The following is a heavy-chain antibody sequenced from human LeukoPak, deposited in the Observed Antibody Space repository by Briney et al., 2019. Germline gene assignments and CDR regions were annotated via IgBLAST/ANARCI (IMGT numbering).Heavy chain of an antibody. D-gene: IGHD5-24*01. CDR3: ARGSRDGYNYPGDY. Sequence: SVKVSCKASGGTFSSYAISWVRQAPGQGLEWMGGIIPIFGTANYAQKFQGRVTITRDTSASTAYMELSSLRSEDTAVYLCARGSRDGYNYPGDYWGQGTLVTVSS. V-gene: IGHV1-69*05. CDR1: GGTFSSYA. J-gene: IGHJ4*02. CDR2: IIPIFGTA.